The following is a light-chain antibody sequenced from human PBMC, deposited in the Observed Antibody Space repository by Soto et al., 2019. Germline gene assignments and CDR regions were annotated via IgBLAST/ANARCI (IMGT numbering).Light chain of an antibody. V-gene: IGKV1-39*01. CDR3: QQTYSNPRT. J-gene: IGKJ1*01. Sequence: DIQMTQSPSSLSASVGDRVTITCRASQSIRTYLNWYQQKPGKAPKFLIYAASTLQSVVQSRFSGSGSGTDFTLTISSLQPEDFATYYCQQTYSNPRTFGQGTRVEI. CDR2: AAS. CDR1: QSIRTY.